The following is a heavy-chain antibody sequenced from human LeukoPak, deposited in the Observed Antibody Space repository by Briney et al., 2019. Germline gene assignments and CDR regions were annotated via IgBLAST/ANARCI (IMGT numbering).Heavy chain of an antibody. CDR1: GGSISSYY. D-gene: IGHD2-2*01. V-gene: IGHV4-59*01. CDR2: IYYSGST. CDR3: ARGGYCSSTSCSNFDY. J-gene: IGHJ4*02. Sequence: SETLSLTCTVSGGSISSYYWSWIRQPPGKGLEWIGYIYYSGSTNYNPSLKSRVTISVDTSKNQFSLKLGSVTAADTAVYYCARGGYCSSTSCSNFDYWGQGTLVTVSS.